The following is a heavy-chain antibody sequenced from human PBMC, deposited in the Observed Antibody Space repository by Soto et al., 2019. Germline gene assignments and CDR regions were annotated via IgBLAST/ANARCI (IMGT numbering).Heavy chain of an antibody. J-gene: IGHJ5*02. CDR1: GFTFRSYS. V-gene: IGHV3-48*02. D-gene: IGHD6-13*01. Sequence: GGSLRLSCAASGFTFRSYSMNWVRQPPGKGLEWVSYISISSRTIYYADSVKGRFTISRDDAKNSLYLQMNSLRDEDTSVYYCARDNGIAGSFDPWGQGTLVTVSS. CDR2: ISISSRTI. CDR3: ARDNGIAGSFDP.